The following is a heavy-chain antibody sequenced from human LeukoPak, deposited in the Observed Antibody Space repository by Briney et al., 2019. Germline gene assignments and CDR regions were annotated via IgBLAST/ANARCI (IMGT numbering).Heavy chain of an antibody. CDR1: GGTFSSYA. V-gene: IGHV1-69*13. CDR2: IIPIFGTA. Sequence: SVKVSCKASGGTFSSYAISWVRQAPGQGLEWMGGIIPIFGTANYAQKFQGRVTTTADESTSTAYMELSSLRSEDTAVYYCARAVTDKKYYYYYYMDVWGKGTTVTVSS. D-gene: IGHD4-17*01. CDR3: ARAVTDKKYYYYYYMDV. J-gene: IGHJ6*03.